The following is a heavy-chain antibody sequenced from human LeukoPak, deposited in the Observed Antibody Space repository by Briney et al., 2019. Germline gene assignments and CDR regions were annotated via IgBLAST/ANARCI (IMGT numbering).Heavy chain of an antibody. CDR2: ISGSGGST. J-gene: IGHJ4*02. Sequence: GGSLRLSCAASGFTFSSYAMSWVRQAPGKGPEWVSAISGSGGSTYYADSVKGRFTISRDNSKNTLYLQMNSLRAENTAVYYCAKDRARDGYRFSFADYWGQGTLVTVSS. V-gene: IGHV3-23*01. CDR1: GFTFSSYA. CDR3: AKDRARDGYRFSFADY. D-gene: IGHD5-12*01.